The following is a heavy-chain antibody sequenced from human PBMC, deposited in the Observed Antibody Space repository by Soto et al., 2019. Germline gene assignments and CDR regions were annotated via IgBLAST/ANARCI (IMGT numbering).Heavy chain of an antibody. CDR1: GGSFSGYY. D-gene: IGHD2-2*01. J-gene: IGHJ3*02. CDR2: INHSGST. V-gene: IGHV4-34*01. Sequence: QVQLQQWGAGLLKPSETLSLTCAVYGGSFSGYYWSWIRQPPGKGLEWIGEINHSGSTNYNPSLKSRVTISVDTSNNQFSLKLSSVTAADTAVYYCARYCSSTSRTPIAAFDIWGQGTMVTVSS. CDR3: ARYCSSTSRTPIAAFDI.